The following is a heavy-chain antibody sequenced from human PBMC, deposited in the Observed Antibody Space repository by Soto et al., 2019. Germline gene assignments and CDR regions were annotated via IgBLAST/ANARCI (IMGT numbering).Heavy chain of an antibody. CDR1: GGSISSYY. CDR2: IYYSGTT. D-gene: IGHD2-2*01. J-gene: IGHJ4*02. CDR3: ARLIHCKTTSCYFDY. V-gene: IGHV4-59*08. Sequence: PSETLSLTCTVSGGSISSYYWSWIRQPPGKGLEWIGYIYYSGTTNYNPSLKSRVTISVDTSKNQFSLKLSSVTAADTAVFYCARLIHCKTTSCYFDYWGQGTLVTVPQ.